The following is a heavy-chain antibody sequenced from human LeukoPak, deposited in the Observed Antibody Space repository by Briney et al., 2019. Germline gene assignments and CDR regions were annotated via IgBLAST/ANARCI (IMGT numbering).Heavy chain of an antibody. J-gene: IGHJ6*02. CDR3: ASDAYGMDV. Sequence: ASVKVSCKASRYTFTTYNINWVRQATGQGLEWMGYINPNSGNTVYAQKFQGRVTMTRDTSTSTVYMELSSLRSEDTAVYYCASDAYGMDVWGQGTTVTVSS. CDR1: RYTFTTYN. V-gene: IGHV1-8*01. CDR2: INPNSGNT.